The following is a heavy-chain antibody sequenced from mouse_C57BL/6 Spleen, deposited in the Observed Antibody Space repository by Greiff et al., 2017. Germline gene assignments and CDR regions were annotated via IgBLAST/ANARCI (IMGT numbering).Heavy chain of an antibody. Sequence: EVQLQQSGPELVKPGASVKIPCKASGYTFTDYNMDWVKQSHGKSLEWIGDINPNNGGTIYNQKFKGKATLTVDKSSSTAYMELRSLTSEDTAVYYCARAPNYYGSSYGYFDYWGQGTTLTVSS. J-gene: IGHJ2*01. CDR3: ARAPNYYGSSYGYFDY. CDR2: INPNNGGT. D-gene: IGHD1-1*01. CDR1: GYTFTDYN. V-gene: IGHV1-18*01.